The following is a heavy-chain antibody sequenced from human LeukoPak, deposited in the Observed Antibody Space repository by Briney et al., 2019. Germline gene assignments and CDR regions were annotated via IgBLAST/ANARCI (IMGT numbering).Heavy chain of an antibody. CDR2: ISSSGRTI. Sequence: PGGSLRLSCAASGFTFSNYNMNWVRQAPGKGLEWVSYISSSGRTIYYADSVKGRFTISRDNAKNSPYLQMNSLRAEDTAVYYCARNRYGSGWPFDYWGQGTLVTVSS. D-gene: IGHD6-19*01. CDR3: ARNRYGSGWPFDY. CDR1: GFTFSNYN. J-gene: IGHJ4*02. V-gene: IGHV3-48*04.